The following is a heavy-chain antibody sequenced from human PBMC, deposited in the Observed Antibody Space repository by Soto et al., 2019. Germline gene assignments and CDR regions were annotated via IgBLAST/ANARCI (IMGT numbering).Heavy chain of an antibody. CDR1: GFTFSSYW. J-gene: IGHJ6*02. D-gene: IGHD3-22*01. V-gene: IGHV3-7*01. CDR2: IKQDGSEK. CDR3: ARDLKYYYDSSGYYRYYYYYGMDV. Sequence: PGGSLRLSCAASGFTFSSYWMSWVRQAPGKGLEWVANIKQDGSEKYYVDSVKGRFTISRDNAKNSLYLQMNSLRAEGTAVYYCARDLKYYYDSSGYYRYYYYYGMDVWGQGTTVTVSS.